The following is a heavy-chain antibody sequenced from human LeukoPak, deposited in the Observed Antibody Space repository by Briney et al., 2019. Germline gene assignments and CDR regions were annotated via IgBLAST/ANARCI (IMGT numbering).Heavy chain of an antibody. D-gene: IGHD6-19*01. CDR2: ICYSGTT. Sequence: ASETLSLTCTVSGGSISNYCWSWIRQRPGKGLEWIGYICYSGTTNYNPSLKSRVTISVDRSKNQFSLKLISVTAADTAVYYCARHSPRRTAVAGTTWWFDPWGQGTLVTVSS. J-gene: IGHJ5*01. CDR3: ARHSPRRTAVAGTTWWFDP. CDR1: GGSISNYC. V-gene: IGHV4-59*08.